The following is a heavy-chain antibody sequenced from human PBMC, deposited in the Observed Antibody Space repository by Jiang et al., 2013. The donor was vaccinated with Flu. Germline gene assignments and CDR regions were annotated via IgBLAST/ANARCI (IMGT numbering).Heavy chain of an antibody. Sequence: TVSGGSISSTSYYWGWIRQPPGKGLEWIGSIYYMGNTYYNPSLKSRVTISGDTSKSQFSLRLSSVTAADTAVYYCARGQPLVPSYDYWGQGTLVTVSS. CDR1: GGSISSTSYY. J-gene: IGHJ4*02. D-gene: IGHD3-10*01. CDR2: IYYMGNT. V-gene: IGHV4-39*01. CDR3: ARGQPLVPSYDY.